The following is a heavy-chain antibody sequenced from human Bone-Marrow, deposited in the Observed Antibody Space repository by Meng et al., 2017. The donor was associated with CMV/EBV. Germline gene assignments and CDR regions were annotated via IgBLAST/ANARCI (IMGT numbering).Heavy chain of an antibody. V-gene: IGHV4-39*07. CDR3: AADPGSRFDP. J-gene: IGHJ5*02. CDR2: MHYTGNT. CDR1: GGSITAAHYY. Sequence: SETLSLTCPVSGGSITAAHYYWGWIRQPPGKGLEWIASMHYTGNTFYNPSLKSRVTISVDASKNQFSLRLSSVTAADTAIYYCAADPGSRFDPWGQGTLVTVSS.